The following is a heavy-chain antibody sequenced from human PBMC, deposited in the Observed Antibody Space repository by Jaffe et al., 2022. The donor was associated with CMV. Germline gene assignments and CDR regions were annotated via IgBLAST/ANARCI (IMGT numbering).Heavy chain of an antibody. V-gene: IGHV3-33*01. CDR3: AREGTIYSYGLGWFDP. D-gene: IGHD5-18*01. Sequence: QVQLVESGGGVVQPGRSLRLSCAASGFTFSSYGMHWVRQAPGKGLEWVAVIWYDGSNKYYADSVKGRFTISRDNSKNTLYLQMNSLRAEDTAVYYCAREGTIYSYGLGWFDPWGQGTLVTVSS. CDR2: IWYDGSNK. CDR1: GFTFSSYG. J-gene: IGHJ5*02.